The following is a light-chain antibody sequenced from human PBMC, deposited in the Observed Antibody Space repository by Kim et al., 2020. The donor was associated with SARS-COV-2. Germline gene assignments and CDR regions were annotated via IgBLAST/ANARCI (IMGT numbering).Light chain of an antibody. Sequence: SYELTQPPSVSVSPGQTATITCSGDKLGEKYACWYQQKPGQSPVLVIYQDTKRPSGIPERFSGSNSGNTATLTISGTQAVDEADYYCQAWDSRKVFGGGTKLTVL. CDR2: QDT. CDR1: KLGEKY. J-gene: IGLJ3*02. V-gene: IGLV3-1*01. CDR3: QAWDSRKV.